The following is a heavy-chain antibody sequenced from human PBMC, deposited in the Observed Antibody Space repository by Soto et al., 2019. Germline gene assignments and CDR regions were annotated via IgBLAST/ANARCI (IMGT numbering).Heavy chain of an antibody. Sequence: QVQLAESGGGVVQPGRSLRLSCAASGFTFSSYAMHWVRQAPGKGLEWVAVISYDGSNKYYADSVKGRFTISRDNSKNTLYLQMNSLRAEDTAVYYCARDLGDLNYGMDVWGQGTTVTVSS. D-gene: IGHD3-16*01. CDR2: ISYDGSNK. CDR3: ARDLGDLNYGMDV. V-gene: IGHV3-30-3*01. CDR1: GFTFSSYA. J-gene: IGHJ6*02.